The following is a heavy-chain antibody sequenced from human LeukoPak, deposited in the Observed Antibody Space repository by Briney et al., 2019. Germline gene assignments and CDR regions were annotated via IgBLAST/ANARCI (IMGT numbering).Heavy chain of an antibody. J-gene: IGHJ4*02. CDR1: GGSISSGTYH. V-gene: IGHV4-61*02. D-gene: IGHD4-23*01. Sequence: PSETLSLTCTVSGGSISSGTYHWSWIRQPAGKGLEWIGRIYSSGTTNYNPSLKSRVTISLDTSKNQFSLRLSSVTAADTAVYYCARERGTTVVRWDYWGQGTQVTVSS. CDR3: ARERGTTVVRWDY. CDR2: IYSSGTT.